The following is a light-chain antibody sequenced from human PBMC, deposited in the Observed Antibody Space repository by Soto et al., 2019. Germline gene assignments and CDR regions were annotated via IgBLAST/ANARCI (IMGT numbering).Light chain of an antibody. J-gene: IGKJ1*01. CDR3: QKYCSYPCA. Sequence: DIRLTQSPSTLSAAVGDRVTITCRASQSIAIWLAWYHQKPGKAPKALIYYASRLESGVPSRFSGSGSGTEFTLTISSLQPDDFATYYCQKYCSYPCAFGQGTRVEV. V-gene: IGKV1-5*01. CDR2: YAS. CDR1: QSIAIW.